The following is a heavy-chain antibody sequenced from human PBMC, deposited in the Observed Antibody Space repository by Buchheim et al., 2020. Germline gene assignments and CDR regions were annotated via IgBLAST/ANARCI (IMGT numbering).Heavy chain of an antibody. V-gene: IGHV4-30-4*01. J-gene: IGHJ4*02. D-gene: IGHD3-10*01. CDR2: IYYSGST. CDR1: GDSISSDDYY. CDR3: ARDINGRADY. Sequence: QVQLQESGPGLVKPSQTLSLTCTVSGDSISSDDYYWSWIRQPPGKGLEWIGYIYYSGSTYYNPSLKSRLTISVDTSRNPFSLKLSSVTAADTAVYYCARDINGRADYWGQGTL.